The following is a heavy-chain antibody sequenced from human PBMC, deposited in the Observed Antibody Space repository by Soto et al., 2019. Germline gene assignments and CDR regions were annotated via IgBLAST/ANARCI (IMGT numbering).Heavy chain of an antibody. J-gene: IGHJ4*02. CDR1: GGSVTGGGYY. Sequence: SETLSLTCSVSGGSVTGGGYYWSWIRQLPGKGLEWIGFGSYSGTTNYKPSLKSRVTISVDTSRSQISLKVSSLTAADTAVYYCARGATVTQYDYWGQGTLVTVSS. V-gene: IGHV4-61*08. D-gene: IGHD4-17*01. CDR2: GSYSGTT. CDR3: ARGATVTQYDY.